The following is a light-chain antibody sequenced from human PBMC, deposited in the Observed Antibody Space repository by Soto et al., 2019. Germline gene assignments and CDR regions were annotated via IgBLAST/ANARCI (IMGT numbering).Light chain of an antibody. V-gene: IGKV3-20*01. J-gene: IGKJ1*01. CDR1: QSVSSSD. CDR3: QQYGTSPPT. Sequence: EVVLTQSPGTLSLSPGERATLSCRASQSVSSSDLAWFQQKPGQAPRLLISGASSRATGIPDRFSGSGSGTDITLTISRLEPEDFAVFYCQQYGTSPPTFGQGTKVEI. CDR2: GAS.